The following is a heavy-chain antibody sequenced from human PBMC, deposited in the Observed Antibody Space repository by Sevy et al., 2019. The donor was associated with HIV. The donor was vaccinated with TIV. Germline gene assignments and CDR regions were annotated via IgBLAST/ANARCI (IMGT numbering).Heavy chain of an antibody. CDR3: ARARSGPGGMDV. Sequence: GGSLRLSCAASGFTFSGSAMHWVRQASGKGLEWVGRIRSKANSYATAYAASVKGRFTISRDDSKNTAYLQMNSLKTEDTAVYYCARARSGPGGMDVWGQGTTVTVSS. CDR1: GFTFSGSA. D-gene: IGHD2-8*02. CDR2: IRSKANSYAT. V-gene: IGHV3-73*01. J-gene: IGHJ6*02.